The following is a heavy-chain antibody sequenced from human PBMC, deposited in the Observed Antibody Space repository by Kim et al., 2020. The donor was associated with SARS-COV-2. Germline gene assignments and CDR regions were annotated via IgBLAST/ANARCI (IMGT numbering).Heavy chain of an antibody. D-gene: IGHD4-17*01. CDR3: AREGGDYRYYYYYMDV. Sequence: SVKSRITINPDTSKNQFSLQLNSVTPEDTAVYYCAREGGDYRYYYYYMDVWGKGTTVTVSS. V-gene: IGHV6-1*01. J-gene: IGHJ6*03.